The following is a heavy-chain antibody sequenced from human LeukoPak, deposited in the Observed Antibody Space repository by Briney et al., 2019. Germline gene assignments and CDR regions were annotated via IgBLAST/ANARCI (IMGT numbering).Heavy chain of an antibody. V-gene: IGHV4-39*07. J-gene: IGHJ4*02. CDR3: AGRGVWFGELDY. D-gene: IGHD3-10*01. Sequence: SGTLSLTCTVSGGSISSSSYFWGWIRQPPGKGLEWIGSIFYSGSTYYNPSLKSRVTISVDRSKNQFSLKLSSVTAADTAVYYCAGRGVWFGELDYWGQGTLVAVSS. CDR1: GGSISSSSYF. CDR2: IFYSGST.